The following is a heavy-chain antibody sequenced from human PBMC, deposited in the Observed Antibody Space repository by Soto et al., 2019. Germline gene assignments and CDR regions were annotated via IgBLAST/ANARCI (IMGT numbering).Heavy chain of an antibody. D-gene: IGHD6-19*01. CDR1: GFSLTTRGVA. V-gene: IGHV2-5*02. CDR2: IFWDDDK. CDR3: AHRSRGCAYYFDR. J-gene: IGHJ4*02. Sequence: QITLKESGPALVRPTQTLTLTCSFSGFSLTTRGVAVGWIRQPPGKALEWLALIFWDDDKWYCPSLRSMLTITEDTSNNQVVLTMPHMAPVDTATYFCAHRSRGCAYYFDRWGQGTLVTVSS.